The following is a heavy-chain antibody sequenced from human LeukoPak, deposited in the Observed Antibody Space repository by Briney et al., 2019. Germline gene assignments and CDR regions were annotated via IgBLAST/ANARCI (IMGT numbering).Heavy chain of an antibody. CDR3: ARCRDGYNTPGYYYYYYMDV. D-gene: IGHD5-24*01. CDR2: VNDSGGT. V-gene: IGHV4-34*01. CDR1: IDSFTNYY. J-gene: IGHJ6*03. Sequence: SETLSLTCAVYIDSFTNYYWNWIRQTPGKGLEWIGEVNDSGGTNINPSLRSRVILSVDTSKNQFSLKLSSVTAADTAVYYCARCRDGYNTPGYYYYYYMDVWGKGTTVTISS.